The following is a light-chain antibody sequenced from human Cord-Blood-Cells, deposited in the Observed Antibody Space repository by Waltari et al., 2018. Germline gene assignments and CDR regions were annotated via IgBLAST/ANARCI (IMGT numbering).Light chain of an antibody. Sequence: SYELTQPPSVSVSPGQTARTTCSGDALPKQYAYLYQQKPGQAPVLVINKDSERPSGIPERVSGSSSGTTVTLTISGVQAEDEADYYCQSADSSGTYWVFGGGTKLTVL. J-gene: IGLJ3*02. CDR2: KDS. V-gene: IGLV3-25*03. CDR1: ALPKQY. CDR3: QSADSSGTYWV.